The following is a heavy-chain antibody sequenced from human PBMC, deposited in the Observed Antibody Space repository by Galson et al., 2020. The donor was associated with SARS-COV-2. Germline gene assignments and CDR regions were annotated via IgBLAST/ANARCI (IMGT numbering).Heavy chain of an antibody. CDR3: VRVSYTSGCPDFDL. Sequence: GGSLRLSCAASGFTFSEYWMQWVRQAPGKGLEWVASIKQDGSEQHYVASVEGRFTISRDNDKNSLYLQMDSLRADDTALYYCVRVSYTSGCPDFDLWGQGTLVIVSS. CDR1: GFTFSEYW. V-gene: IGHV3-7*03. J-gene: IGHJ4*02. D-gene: IGHD6-19*01. CDR2: IKQDGSEQ.